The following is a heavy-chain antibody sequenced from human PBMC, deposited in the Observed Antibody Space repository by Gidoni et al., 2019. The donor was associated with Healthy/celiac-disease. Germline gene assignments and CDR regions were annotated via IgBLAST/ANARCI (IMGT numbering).Heavy chain of an antibody. CDR3: ARPPDYYDSSGYHYYYGMDV. CDR2: IYPGDSDT. Sequence: EVQLVQSGAEVKKPGESLKISCKGSGYSFTSYWIRWVRQMPGKGLEWMGIIYPGDSDTRYSPSFQGQVTISADKSISTAYLQWSSLKASDTAMYYCARPPDYYDSSGYHYYYGMDVWGQGTTVTVSS. D-gene: IGHD3-22*01. V-gene: IGHV5-51*01. CDR1: GYSFTSYW. J-gene: IGHJ6*02.